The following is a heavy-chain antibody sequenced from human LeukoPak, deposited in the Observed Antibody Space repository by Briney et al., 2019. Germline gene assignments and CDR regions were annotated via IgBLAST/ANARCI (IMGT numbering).Heavy chain of an antibody. V-gene: IGHV3-74*01. CDR2: INTDGSIT. CDR1: GFTFSTNW. CDR3: AKRWDTTWSYFDF. J-gene: IGHJ4*02. Sequence: GGSLRLSCAASGFTFSTNWMHWVRQGPGKGLVWVSRINTDGSITSYADSVKGRFTISRDNAKNTLYLQMNGLTVEDTAVYYCAKRWDTTWSYFDFWGQGTLVSVSS. D-gene: IGHD1-26*01.